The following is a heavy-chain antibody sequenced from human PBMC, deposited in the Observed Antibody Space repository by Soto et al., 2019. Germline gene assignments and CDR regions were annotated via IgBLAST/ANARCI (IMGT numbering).Heavy chain of an antibody. CDR1: GFTFSSYA. J-gene: IGHJ4*02. D-gene: IGHD1-1*01. Sequence: GGSLRLSCAASGFTFSSYAMHWVRQSPGAGLEWVGRIKSKTDGGTTDYAAPVRGRFAISRDASKTTVYLQMNRLKTEDTAVYYCTTDPHSTGTKYWGQGTLVTVSS. CDR2: IKSKTDGGTT. V-gene: IGHV3-15*01. CDR3: TTDPHSTGTKY.